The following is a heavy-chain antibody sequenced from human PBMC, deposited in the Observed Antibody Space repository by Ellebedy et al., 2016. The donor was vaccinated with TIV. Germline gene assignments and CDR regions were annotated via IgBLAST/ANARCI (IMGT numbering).Heavy chain of an antibody. Sequence: MPSETLSLTCSVSGGSISSYFWSWIRQPPGKGLSWIGPISYSVSTDYTPSLKSRVAISVDTSKNQLSLRLSSVTAADTAVYYCARYYASGWNYFDCWGQGTLVTVSS. J-gene: IGHJ4*02. D-gene: IGHD6-19*01. CDR2: ISYSVST. CDR3: ARYYASGWNYFDC. CDR1: GGSISSYF. V-gene: IGHV4-59*08.